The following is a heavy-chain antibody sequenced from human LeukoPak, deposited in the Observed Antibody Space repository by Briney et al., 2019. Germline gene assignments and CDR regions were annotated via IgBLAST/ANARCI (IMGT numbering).Heavy chain of an antibody. V-gene: IGHV4-59*08. CDR1: GGSISSFY. CDR2: IYYSGST. CDR3: ARRHYYYGMDV. J-gene: IGHJ6*02. Sequence: SETLSLTCTVSGGSISSFYWSWIRQPPGKGLEWIGYIYYSGSTNYNPSLKSRVTISVDTSKNQFSLKLSSVTAADTAVYYCARRHYYYGMDVWGQGITVTVSS.